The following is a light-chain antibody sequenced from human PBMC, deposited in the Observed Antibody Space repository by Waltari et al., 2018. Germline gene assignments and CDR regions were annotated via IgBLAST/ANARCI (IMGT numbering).Light chain of an antibody. CDR3: QQYGSSYT. CDR2: GAS. J-gene: IGKJ2*01. CDR1: QRVSSSY. Sequence: EIVLTQSPGTLSLSPGERATLSCRASQRVSSSYLAWYQQKPGQAPRLLIYGASSRATGIPDRFCGSGSGTDFTLTISRLEPEDFAVYYCQQYGSSYTFGQGTKLEIK. V-gene: IGKV3-20*01.